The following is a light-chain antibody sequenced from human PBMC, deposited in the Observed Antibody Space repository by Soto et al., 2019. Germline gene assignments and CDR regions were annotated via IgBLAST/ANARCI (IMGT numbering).Light chain of an antibody. CDR3: SSYAGINNLV. Sequence: QSVLTQPPSASGSPGQSVTISCSGTSSDVXXYNFVSWYQQHPGKXPKLMXSEXSKRPSGVPYRFSGSKSGNTASLTVSGLQAEDEADYYCSSYAGINNLVFGTGTKVNVL. CDR2: EXS. J-gene: IGLJ1*01. V-gene: IGLV2-8*01. CDR1: SSDVXXYNF.